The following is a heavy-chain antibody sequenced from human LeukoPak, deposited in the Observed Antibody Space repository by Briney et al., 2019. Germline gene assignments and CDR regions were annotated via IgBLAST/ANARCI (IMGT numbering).Heavy chain of an antibody. CDR2: ISSNGGST. V-gene: IGHV3-64*01. Sequence: GGSLRLSCAASGFTFSSYAMHWVRQAPGKGLEYVSAISSNGGSTYYANSVKGKFTISRDNSKNTLYLQMGSLRAEDMAVYYCARVRGTQRAFDIWGQGTMVTVSS. CDR3: ARVRGTQRAFDI. J-gene: IGHJ3*02. CDR1: GFTFSSYA.